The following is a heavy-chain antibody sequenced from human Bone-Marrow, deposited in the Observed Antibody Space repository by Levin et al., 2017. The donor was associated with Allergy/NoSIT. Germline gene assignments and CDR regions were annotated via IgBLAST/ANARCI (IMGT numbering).Heavy chain of an antibody. CDR2: ISSSSSTI. V-gene: IGHV3-48*04. Sequence: GESLKISCAASGFTFSSYSMNWVRQAPGKGLEWVSYISSSSSTIYYADSVKGRFTISRDNAKNSLYLQMNSLRAEDTAVYYCARDWKYSYGYPHFDYWGQGTLVTVSS. CDR1: GFTFSSYS. CDR3: ARDWKYSYGYPHFDY. J-gene: IGHJ4*02. D-gene: IGHD5-18*01.